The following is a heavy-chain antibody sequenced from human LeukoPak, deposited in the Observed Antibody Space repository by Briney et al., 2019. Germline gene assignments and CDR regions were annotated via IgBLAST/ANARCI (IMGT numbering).Heavy chain of an antibody. CDR1: VFTFSSYR. CDR3: ASVIVAGAYDY. J-gene: IGHJ4*02. CDR2: ISSSSSYI. D-gene: IGHD6-19*01. V-gene: IGHV3-21*01. Sequence: GGSLRLSCAAAVFTFSSYRLNWVRQATGKGLEWVSSISSSSSYIYYADSVKGRFTISRDNAKNSLYLQMNSLRAEDTAVYYCASVIVAGAYDYWGQGTLVTVSS.